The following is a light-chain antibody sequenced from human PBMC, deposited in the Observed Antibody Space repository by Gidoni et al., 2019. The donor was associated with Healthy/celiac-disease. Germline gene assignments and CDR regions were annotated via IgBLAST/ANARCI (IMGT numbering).Light chain of an antibody. V-gene: IGLV2-14*01. Sequence: QSALTQPAYVSGSPGQSITISCTGTSSDVGGYNYVSWYQQHPGKAPKLMIYEVSNRPSGVSHRFSGSKSGSTAALTISGLQAEDEADYYCSSYTSSSTLEVFGTGTKVTVL. CDR1: SSDVGGYNY. CDR2: EVS. CDR3: SSYTSSSTLEV. J-gene: IGLJ1*01.